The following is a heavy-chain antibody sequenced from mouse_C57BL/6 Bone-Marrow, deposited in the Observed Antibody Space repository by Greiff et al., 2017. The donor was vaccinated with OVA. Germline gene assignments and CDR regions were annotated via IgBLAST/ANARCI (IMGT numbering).Heavy chain of an antibody. CDR2: INPNNGGT. J-gene: IGHJ2*01. Sequence: VQLQQSGPELVKPGASVKIPCKASGYTFTDYNMDWVKQSHGQSLEWIGDINPNNGGTIYNQKFKGKATLTVDKSSSTAYMELRSLTSEDTAVYYWARLGCSSLYFDYWGQGTTLTVSS. D-gene: IGHD1-1*01. CDR3: ARLGCSSLYFDY. CDR1: GYTFTDYN. V-gene: IGHV1-18*01.